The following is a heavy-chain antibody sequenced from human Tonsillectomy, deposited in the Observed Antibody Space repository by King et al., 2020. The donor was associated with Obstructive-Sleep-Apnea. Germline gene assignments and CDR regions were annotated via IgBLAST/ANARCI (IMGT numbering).Heavy chain of an antibody. J-gene: IGHJ2*01. CDR2: LSHSGTT. D-gene: IGHD1-26*01. Sequence: QLQESGPGLVKPSETLSLTCNVTGDSVTSSYWSWVRQPPGRGLQWIGHLSHSGTTNYNPPLRSRVALSIDTSKNQIPLKLSSVTAADAALYYCARYFWGVGVGEGYFDLWGRGTLVTVSS. V-gene: IGHV4-59*02. CDR3: ARYFWGVGVGEGYFDL. CDR1: GDSVTSSY.